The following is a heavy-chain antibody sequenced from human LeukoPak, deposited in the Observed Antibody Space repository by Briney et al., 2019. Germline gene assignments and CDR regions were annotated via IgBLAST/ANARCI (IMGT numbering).Heavy chain of an antibody. D-gene: IGHD5-12*01. CDR3: ARLKYGYNFDY. J-gene: IGHJ4*02. CDR1: GGSISSYY. V-gene: IGHV4-59*08. CDR2: IYYSRST. Sequence: SETLSLTCTVSGGSISSYYWSWIRQPPGKGLEWIGYIYYSRSTNYNPSLKSRVTISVDTSKNQSSLKLSSVTAADTAVYYCARLKYGYNFDYWGQGTLVTVSS.